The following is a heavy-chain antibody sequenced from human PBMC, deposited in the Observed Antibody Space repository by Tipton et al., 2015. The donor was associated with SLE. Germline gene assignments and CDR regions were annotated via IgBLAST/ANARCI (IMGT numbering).Heavy chain of an antibody. CDR2: ITWDGYS. V-gene: IGHV3-43*01. Sequence: SSGYYYWNWIRQPAGKGLEWVSLITWDGYSYFAESVKGRFTISRDNNKNSLYLQMDSLRTEDTAFYYCARFSSPTFSQAWFDPWGQGTLVTVSS. J-gene: IGHJ5*02. D-gene: IGHD5-24*01. CDR3: ARFSSPTFSQAWFDP. CDR1: SSGYYY.